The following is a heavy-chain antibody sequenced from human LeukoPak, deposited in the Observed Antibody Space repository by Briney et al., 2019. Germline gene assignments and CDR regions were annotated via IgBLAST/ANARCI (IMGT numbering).Heavy chain of an antibody. J-gene: IGHJ4*02. Sequence: PSETLSLTCTVSSGSISSYYWSWIQQPPGKGLEWIGYIYTSGSTNYNPSLKSRVTISVDTSKNQFSLKLSSVTAADTAVYYCARLVPARRTFDYWGQGTLVTVSS. CDR1: SGSISSYY. V-gene: IGHV4-4*09. D-gene: IGHD6-6*01. CDR2: IYTSGST. CDR3: ARLVPARRTFDY.